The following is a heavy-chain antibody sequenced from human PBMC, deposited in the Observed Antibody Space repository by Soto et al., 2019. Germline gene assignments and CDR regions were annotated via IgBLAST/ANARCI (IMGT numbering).Heavy chain of an antibody. D-gene: IGHD6-6*01. CDR2: IYYSGST. CDR1: GGSISSGGYY. CDR3: ARGGGSIAARPGPNDY. J-gene: IGHJ4*02. Sequence: SETLSLTCTVSGGSISSGGYYWGWIRQHPGKGLEWIGYIYYSGSTYYNPSLKSRVTISVDTSKNQFSLKLSSVTAADTAVYYCARGGGSIAARPGPNDYWGQGTLVTVS. V-gene: IGHV4-31*03.